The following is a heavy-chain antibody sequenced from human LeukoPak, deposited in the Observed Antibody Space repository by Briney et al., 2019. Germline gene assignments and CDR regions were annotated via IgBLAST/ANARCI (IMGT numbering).Heavy chain of an antibody. CDR2: ISGSGGST. J-gene: IGHJ5*02. CDR3: ARGGVYGNWFDP. Sequence: SGGSLRLSCAASGFTFSSYAMSWVRQAPGKGLEWVSAISGSGGSTYYADSVKGRFTISRDNSKNTLYLQMNSLRAEDTAVYYCARGGVYGNWFDPWGQGTLVTVSS. V-gene: IGHV3-23*01. CDR1: GFTFSSYA. D-gene: IGHD2-8*01.